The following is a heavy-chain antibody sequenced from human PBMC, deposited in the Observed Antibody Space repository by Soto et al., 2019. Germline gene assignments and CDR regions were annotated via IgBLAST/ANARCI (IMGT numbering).Heavy chain of an antibody. CDR3: ARTSLMTFAGY. CDR2: ISIYNGNT. CDR1: GDTFTSNG. D-gene: IGHD3-16*01. J-gene: IGHJ4*02. Sequence: ASGKVSCKASGDTFTSNGISWVRQAPGQGLEWLAWISIYNGNTQYAQKVQGRVTMTTDTSTNTAYMELRSLRSDDTAVYYCARTSLMTFAGYWGQGTLVTVCS. V-gene: IGHV1-18*04.